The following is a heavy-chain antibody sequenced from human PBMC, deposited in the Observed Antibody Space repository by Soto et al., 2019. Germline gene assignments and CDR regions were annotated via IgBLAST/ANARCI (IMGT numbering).Heavy chain of an antibody. J-gene: IGHJ6*02. D-gene: IGHD6-19*01. Sequence: QVQLVESGGGVVQPGRSLRLSCAASGFTFSSYAMHWVRQAPGKGLEWVAVISYDGSNKYYADSVKGRFTISRDNSKNTXXLXMXTLRAEDTAVYYCARGKSKLGQWLATKHYYYYGMDVWGQGTTVTVSS. CDR2: ISYDGSNK. V-gene: IGHV3-30-3*01. CDR1: GFTFSSYA. CDR3: ARGKSKLGQWLATKHYYYYGMDV.